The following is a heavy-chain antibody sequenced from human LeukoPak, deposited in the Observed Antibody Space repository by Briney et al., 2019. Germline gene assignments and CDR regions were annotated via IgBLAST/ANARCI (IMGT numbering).Heavy chain of an antibody. Sequence: GGSLRLSCAASGFTFSYYWMTWVRQAPGKGLEWVANLRPDGRDKYYADSVKGRFTISRDNAKNSLYLQMNGLRADDTAIYFCARDAYDDASESWGQGTLVTVSS. J-gene: IGHJ5*02. CDR2: LRPDGRDK. V-gene: IGHV3-7*01. CDR1: GFTFSYYW. D-gene: IGHD3-3*01. CDR3: ARDAYDDASES.